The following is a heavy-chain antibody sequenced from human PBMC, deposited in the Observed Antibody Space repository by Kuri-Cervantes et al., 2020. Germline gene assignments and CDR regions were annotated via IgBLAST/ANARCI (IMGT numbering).Heavy chain of an antibody. CDR1: GYTFTGYY. V-gene: IGHV1-58*02. J-gene: IGHJ4*02. D-gene: IGHD2-8*01. Sequence: SVKVSCKASGYTFTGYYMHWVRQAPGQGLEWIGWIVVGSGNTNYAQKFQERVTITRDMSTSTAYMELSSLRSEDTAVYYCAADPNGGPFDYWGQGTLVTVSS. CDR3: AADPNGGPFDY. CDR2: IVVGSGNT.